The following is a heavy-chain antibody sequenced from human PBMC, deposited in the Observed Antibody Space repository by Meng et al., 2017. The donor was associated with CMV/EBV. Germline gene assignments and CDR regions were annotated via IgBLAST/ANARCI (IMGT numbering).Heavy chain of an antibody. CDR2: IYHSGST. Sequence: IMTSHWWSWVRQPPGQALEWIGEIYHSGSTNYNPSLKSRVTISVDKSKNQFSLKLSSVTAADTAVYYCARGKDCSSTSCYLKGYNWFDPWGQGTLVTVS. CDR1: IMTSHW. CDR3: ARGKDCSSTSCYLKGYNWFDP. D-gene: IGHD2-2*01. V-gene: IGHV4-4*02. J-gene: IGHJ5*02.